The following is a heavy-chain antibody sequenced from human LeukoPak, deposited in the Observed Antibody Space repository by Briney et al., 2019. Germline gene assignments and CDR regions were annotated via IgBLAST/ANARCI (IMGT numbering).Heavy chain of an antibody. D-gene: IGHD3-22*01. V-gene: IGHV3-23*01. CDR1: GFTFSSYA. CDR3: AKGRYHHSSGYPDY. J-gene: IGHJ4*02. CDR2: ISGSGGST. Sequence: PGGSLRLSCAASGFTFSSYAMGWVRQAPGKGLEWVSAISGSGGSTYYADSVKGRFTISRDNSKNTLYLQMNSLRAEDTAVYYCAKGRYHHSSGYPDYWGQGTLVTVSS.